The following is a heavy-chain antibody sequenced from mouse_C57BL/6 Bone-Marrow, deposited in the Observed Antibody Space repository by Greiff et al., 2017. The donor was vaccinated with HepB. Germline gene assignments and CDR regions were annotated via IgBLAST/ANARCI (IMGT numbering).Heavy chain of an antibody. CDR2: ISSGSS. V-gene: IGHV5-17*01. Sequence: DVHLVESGGGLVKPGGSLKLSCAASGFTFSDYGMHWVRQAPEKGLEWVAYISSGSSTISRDNAKNTLFLQMTSLRSEDTAMYYCARKKWGDYFDYWGQGTTLTVSS. CDR3: ARKKWGDYFDY. J-gene: IGHJ2*01. D-gene: IGHD1-3*01. CDR1: GFTFSDYG.